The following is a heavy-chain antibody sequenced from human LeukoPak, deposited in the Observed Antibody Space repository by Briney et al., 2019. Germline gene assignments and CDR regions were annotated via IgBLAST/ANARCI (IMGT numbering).Heavy chain of an antibody. D-gene: IGHD3-3*01. V-gene: IGHV1-69*02. CDR2: IIPILGIA. Sequence: SVKVSRMASGGTFSSYTISWVRQAPGQGLEWMGRIIPILGIANYAQKFQGRVTITADKSTSTAYMELSSLRSEDTAVYYCASTHEKLTIFGVVISDYWGQGTLVTVSS. CDR3: ASTHEKLTIFGVVISDY. J-gene: IGHJ4*02. CDR1: GGTFSSYT.